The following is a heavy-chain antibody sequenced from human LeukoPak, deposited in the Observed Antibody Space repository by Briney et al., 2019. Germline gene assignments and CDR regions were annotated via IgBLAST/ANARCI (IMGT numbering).Heavy chain of an antibody. CDR1: GFTFSNYS. Sequence: QSGGSLRLSCAASGFTFSNYSMNWVRQAPGKGLEWVSYISSFSSSIYYADSAKGRFTISRDNAKNSLYLHMDSLRAGDTAIYWCARDLSGFMRNDHWGQGTLVTVSS. J-gene: IGHJ4*02. CDR2: ISSFSSSI. CDR3: ARDLSGFMRNDH. V-gene: IGHV3-48*04. D-gene: IGHD1-14*01.